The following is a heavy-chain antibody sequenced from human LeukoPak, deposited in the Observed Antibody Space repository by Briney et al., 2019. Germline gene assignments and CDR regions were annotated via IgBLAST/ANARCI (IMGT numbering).Heavy chain of an antibody. V-gene: IGHV3-21*01. CDR1: GFTFSTYS. Sequence: GASLRLSCAAPGFTFSTYSMNWVRQAPGKGLEWVSSISGSSNYIFYADSVKGRFTISRDNARNSLYLQMNSLRAEDTAVYYCARDLIAAAGTFDYWGQGTLVTVSS. D-gene: IGHD6-13*01. J-gene: IGHJ4*02. CDR2: ISGSSNYI. CDR3: ARDLIAAAGTFDY.